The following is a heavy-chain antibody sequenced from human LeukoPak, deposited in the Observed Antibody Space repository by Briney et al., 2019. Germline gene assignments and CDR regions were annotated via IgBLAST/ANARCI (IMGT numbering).Heavy chain of an antibody. Sequence: PGGSLRLSCAASGFTFSSYSMNWVRQAPGKGLEWVSSISSSSSYIYYADSVKGRFTISRDNAKNSLYLQMNSLRAEDTAVYYCARDPQYYDILTGYYNHGYFDLWGRGTLVTVSS. CDR2: ISSSSSYI. J-gene: IGHJ2*01. CDR1: GFTFSSYS. V-gene: IGHV3-21*01. D-gene: IGHD3-9*01. CDR3: ARDPQYYDILTGYYNHGYFDL.